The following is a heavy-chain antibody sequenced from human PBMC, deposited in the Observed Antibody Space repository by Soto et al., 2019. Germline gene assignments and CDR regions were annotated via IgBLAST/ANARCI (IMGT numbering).Heavy chain of an antibody. V-gene: IGHV3-7*03. J-gene: IGHJ5*02. Sequence: PGGSLRLCCVASGFTFAGYWMSWVLQAAGKGLAWVAKIKQDGSERHYVDSVKGRFTISRDNANSSVFLQRKKLRDEDTAVNYCVTDPGLCQADVRGLGWFAPWGRGTLVTVSS. CDR1: GFTFAGYW. D-gene: IGHD3-10*02. CDR3: VTDPGLCQADVRGLGWFAP. CDR2: IKQDGSER.